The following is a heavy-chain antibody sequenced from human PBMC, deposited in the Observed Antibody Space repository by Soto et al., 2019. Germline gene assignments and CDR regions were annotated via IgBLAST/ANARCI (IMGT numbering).Heavy chain of an antibody. CDR1: GVTLSNYA. J-gene: IGHJ4*02. CDR3: AKGSAFECKGAICYPFDH. D-gene: IGHD3-10*01. CDR2: VIGSGVNV. V-gene: IGHV3-23*01. Sequence: PXGSLRLSCTASGVTLSNYAINWVRLAPGKRLEWVSSVIGSGVNVFYADSVKGRFTISRDNSKNTVYLEMNSLRADDTAEYFCAKGSAFECKGAICYPFDHWGRGTLFTVSS.